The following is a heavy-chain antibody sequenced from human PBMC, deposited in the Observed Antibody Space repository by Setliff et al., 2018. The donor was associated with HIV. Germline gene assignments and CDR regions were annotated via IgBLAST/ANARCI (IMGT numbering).Heavy chain of an antibody. CDR3: ARGWELNV. CDR1: GFIFTDYQ. V-gene: IGHV1-69*06. D-gene: IGHD1-26*01. J-gene: IGHJ4*02. CDR2: IIPAFGTP. Sequence: SVKVSCKASGFIFTDYQIHWVRQAPGQGLEWMARIIPAFGTPNYAQNFQGRVTITADKSTSTAYMELMKLTPDDTAVYYCARGWELNVWGQGTPVTVSS.